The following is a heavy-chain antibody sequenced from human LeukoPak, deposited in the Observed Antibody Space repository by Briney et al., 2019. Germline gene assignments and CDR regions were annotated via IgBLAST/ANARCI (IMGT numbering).Heavy chain of an antibody. Sequence: GGSLRLSCAASGLTLSDYDIHWVRQPIGKGLDWVSGLGSAGDKYHAGSERGRFTISREDAENSVYLQMNGLRPEDTAIYYCARAKRETSTRPWTSGMDVWGQGTRVTVSS. D-gene: IGHD3/OR15-3a*01. CDR1: GLTLSDYD. CDR2: LGSAGDK. CDR3: ARAKRETSTRPWTSGMDV. V-gene: IGHV3-13*01. J-gene: IGHJ6*02.